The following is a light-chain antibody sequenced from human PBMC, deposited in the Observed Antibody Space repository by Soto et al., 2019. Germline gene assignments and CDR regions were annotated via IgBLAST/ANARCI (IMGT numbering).Light chain of an antibody. CDR2: DVS. CDR3: SSYTSSSTYVV. J-gene: IGLJ2*01. CDR1: SSDVGGYNY. Sequence: QSALTQPASVSGSPGQSITISCTGTSSDVGGYNYVSWYQQHPGKAPKLMIYDVSNRPSGVSNRFSGSKSGNTASLTISGLXXXXXXDYYCSSYTSSSTYVVFGGGTKLTV. V-gene: IGLV2-14*01.